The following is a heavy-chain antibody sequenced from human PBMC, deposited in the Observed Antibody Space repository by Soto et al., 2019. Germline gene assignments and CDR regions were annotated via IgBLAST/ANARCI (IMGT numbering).Heavy chain of an antibody. V-gene: IGHV3-33*01. CDR1: GFTFSSYG. Sequence: QVQLVESGGGVVQPGRSLRLSCAASGFTFSSYGMRWVRQAPGKGLEWVAVIWYDGSNKYYADSVKGRFTISRDNSKNTLYLQMNSLRAEDTAVYYCARAYSSSWNSGLDYWGQGTLVTVSS. J-gene: IGHJ4*02. CDR2: IWYDGSNK. CDR3: ARAYSSSWNSGLDY. D-gene: IGHD6-13*01.